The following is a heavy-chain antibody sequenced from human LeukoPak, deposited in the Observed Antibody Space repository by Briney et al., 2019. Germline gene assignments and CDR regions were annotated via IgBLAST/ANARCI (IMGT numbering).Heavy chain of an antibody. V-gene: IGHV4-59*01. J-gene: IGHJ3*02. Sequence: SETLSLTCTVSGGSISSYYWSWIRQPPGKGLEWIGYIYYSGSTNYNPSLKSRVTISVDTSKNQFSLKLSSVTAADTAVYYCARVAAGGVTMVRGVTEYDAFDIWGQGTMVTASS. CDR1: GGSISSYY. CDR3: ARVAAGGVTMVRGVTEYDAFDI. CDR2: IYYSGST. D-gene: IGHD3-10*01.